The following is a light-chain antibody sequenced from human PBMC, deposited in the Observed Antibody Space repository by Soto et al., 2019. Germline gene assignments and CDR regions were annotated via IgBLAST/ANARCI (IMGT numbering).Light chain of an antibody. Sequence: QAFLTQPASVSGSPVEPITVSCSGSISDICSHNYLSWYRQYHGESPKLLIYEVHYRPSGVSSRFSRSKSGNTASLTISGLQAADEADYYCASYLTTXPLEVFGIGTKVT. J-gene: IGLJ1*01. CDR1: ISDICSHNY. CDR3: ASYLTTXPLEV. V-gene: IGLV2-14*01. CDR2: EVH.